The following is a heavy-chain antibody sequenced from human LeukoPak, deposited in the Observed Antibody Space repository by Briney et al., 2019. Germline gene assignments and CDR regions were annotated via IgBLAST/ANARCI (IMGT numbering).Heavy chain of an antibody. CDR2: IYSSGST. V-gene: IGHV4-59*01. CDR1: GGSINSYY. CDR3: AGGRANYDSTSYYY. D-gene: IGHD3-22*01. Sequence: ASETLSLTCSVSGGSINSYYWTWIQQPPGKGLEWIGYIYSSGSTKYNPSLKSRVTITIDTSKNQFSLKLSSVTAADTAVYYCAGGRANYDSTSYYYWGQGILVTVSS. J-gene: IGHJ4*02.